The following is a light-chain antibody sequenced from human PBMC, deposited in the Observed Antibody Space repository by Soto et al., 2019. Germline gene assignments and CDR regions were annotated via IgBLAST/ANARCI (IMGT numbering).Light chain of an antibody. CDR3: SSYATASSP. V-gene: IGLV2-14*01. CDR1: SSDVGSYNY. Sequence: QSVLPQPASVCGSPGQSITISCTGTSSDVGSYNYVSWYRQHPGKAPKLVIYEVSDRASGISSRFSGSKSGNTASLTISGLPTEVAADYSCSSYATASSPFGGGTKVTV. CDR2: EVS. J-gene: IGLJ1*01.